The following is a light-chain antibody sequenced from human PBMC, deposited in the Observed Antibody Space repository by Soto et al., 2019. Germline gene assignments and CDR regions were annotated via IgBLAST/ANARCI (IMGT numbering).Light chain of an antibody. V-gene: IGKV1-5*03. Sequence: DIQMTQSPSTLSASVGDRVTITCRASQSINIWLAWYQQKPGKAPNLLIYQASSLESGVPSRFKGSRSGKKFPGTIISLHADDFQTYYCHKYNAYPWSFGQGDKVEIK. CDR3: HKYNAYPWS. CDR2: QAS. CDR1: QSINIW. J-gene: IGKJ1*01.